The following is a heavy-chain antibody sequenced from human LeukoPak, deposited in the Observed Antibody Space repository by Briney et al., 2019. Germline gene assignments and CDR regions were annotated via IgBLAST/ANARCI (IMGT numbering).Heavy chain of an antibody. CDR3: ARKFSAASTYFDS. CDR2: ISGSGGST. V-gene: IGHV3-23*01. D-gene: IGHD1-26*01. Sequence: GGSLRLSCAASGFTFSSYGMSWVRQAPGKGLEWVSAISGSGGSTYYADSVKGRFTISRDNSKNTLYLQMNSLRAEDTAVYFCARKFSAASTYFDSWGRGTLVTVAS. J-gene: IGHJ4*02. CDR1: GFTFSSYG.